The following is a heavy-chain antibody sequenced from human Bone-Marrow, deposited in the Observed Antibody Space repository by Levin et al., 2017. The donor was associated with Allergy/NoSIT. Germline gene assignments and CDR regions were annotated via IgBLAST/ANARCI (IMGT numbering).Heavy chain of an antibody. CDR2: IYTSGST. J-gene: IGHJ6*03. CDR3: ARVLNDFSSSRYYYYYYYMDV. CDR1: GGSISSGSYY. Sequence: SCPVSGGSISSGSYYWSWIRQPAGKGLEWIGRIYTSGSTNYNPSLKSRVTISVDTSKNQFSLKLSSVTAADTAVYYCARVLNDFSSSRYYYYYYYMDVWGKGTTVTVSS. V-gene: IGHV4-61*02. D-gene: IGHD6-13*01.